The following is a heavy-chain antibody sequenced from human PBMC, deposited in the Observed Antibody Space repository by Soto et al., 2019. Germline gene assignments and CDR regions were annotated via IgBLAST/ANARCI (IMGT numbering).Heavy chain of an antibody. D-gene: IGHD4-17*01. J-gene: IGHJ6*02. V-gene: IGHV5-51*01. Sequence: PGESLKISCKGSGYSFTSYWIGWVRQMPGKGLEWMGIIYPGDSDTRYSPSFQGQVTISADKSISTAYLQWSSLKASDTAMYYCARHRYGDLTDYYYYYGMDVWGQGTTVTVSS. CDR3: ARHRYGDLTDYYYYYGMDV. CDR1: GYSFTSYW. CDR2: IYPGDSDT.